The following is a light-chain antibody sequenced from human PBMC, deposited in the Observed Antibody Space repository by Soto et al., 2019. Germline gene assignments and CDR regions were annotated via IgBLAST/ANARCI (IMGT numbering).Light chain of an antibody. CDR3: QQYNTWYT. Sequence: EIGMTQSPATLSVSPGERVILSCRASQSVTSDLAWYQQRPGQAPRLLIYGASTRATGIPARFSGSGSGTEFTLTISSLQSEDFAVYYCQQYNTWYTFGQGTKVDIK. CDR2: GAS. J-gene: IGKJ2*01. V-gene: IGKV3-15*01. CDR1: QSVTSD.